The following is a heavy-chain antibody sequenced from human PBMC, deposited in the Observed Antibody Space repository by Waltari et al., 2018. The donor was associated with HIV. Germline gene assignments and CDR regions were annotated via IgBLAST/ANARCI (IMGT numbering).Heavy chain of an antibody. Sequence: QVRLQESGPGLVKPSETLSLTCTISGDSIPSHYWSWIRQPPGKGLEWVGYIYNRGNTNYSPSLKGRVTMSLDTSKNQFSLKLTSVTAADTAVYFCARDTTDPYHYYSGVDVWGQGTTVTVSS. CDR1: GDSIPSHY. J-gene: IGHJ6*02. CDR3: ARDTTDPYHYYSGVDV. V-gene: IGHV4-59*11. D-gene: IGHD1-1*01. CDR2: IYNRGNT.